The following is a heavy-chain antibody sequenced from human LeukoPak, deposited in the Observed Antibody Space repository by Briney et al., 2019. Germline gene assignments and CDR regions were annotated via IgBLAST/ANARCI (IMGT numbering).Heavy chain of an antibody. CDR2: INPSGGST. Sequence: ASVKVSCKASGYTFTSYYMHWVRQAPGQGLEWMGIINPSGGSTSYAQKFQGRVTMTRDTSTSTVYMELSSLRSEDTAVYYCARENPRDFQHECTAFDIWGQGTMVTVSS. D-gene: IGHD3-3*01. CDR3: ARENPRDFQHECTAFDI. J-gene: IGHJ3*02. CDR1: GYTFTSYY. V-gene: IGHV1-46*01.